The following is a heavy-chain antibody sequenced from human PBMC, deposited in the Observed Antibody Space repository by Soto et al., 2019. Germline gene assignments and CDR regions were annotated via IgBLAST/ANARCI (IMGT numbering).Heavy chain of an antibody. CDR2: ISGSGGST. D-gene: IGHD6-13*01. J-gene: IGHJ4*02. V-gene: IGHV3-23*01. Sequence: GGSLRLSCAASGFTFSSYAISWVRQATGKGLEWVSAISGSGGSTYYADSVKGRFTISRDNSKNTLYLQMNSLRAEDTAVYSCAKDYSSSWYFDYWGQGTLVTVSS. CDR3: AKDYSSSWYFDY. CDR1: GFTFSSYA.